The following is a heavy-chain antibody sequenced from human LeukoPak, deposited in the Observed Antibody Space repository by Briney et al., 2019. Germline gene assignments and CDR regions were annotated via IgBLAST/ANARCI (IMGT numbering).Heavy chain of an antibody. D-gene: IGHD3-22*01. CDR3: ARDPAPYGSSGYNY. CDR2: ISSSSSYI. CDR1: GFTFSSYS. J-gene: IGHJ4*02. V-gene: IGHV3-21*01. Sequence: KPGGSLRLSCAASGFTFSSYSMNWVRQAPGKGLEWVSSISSSSSYIYYADSVKGRFTISRDNAKNSLYLQMNSLRAEDTAVYYCARDPAPYGSSGYNYWGQGTLVTVSS.